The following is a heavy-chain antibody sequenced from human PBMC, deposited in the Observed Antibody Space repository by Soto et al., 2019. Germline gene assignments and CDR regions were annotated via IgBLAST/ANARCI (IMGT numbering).Heavy chain of an antibody. D-gene: IGHD1-26*01. J-gene: IGHJ4*02. CDR1: GYTFTVYY. Sequence: GASVKVSCKASGYTFTVYYMHWVRQAPGQGLEWMGWINPKSGGTMYPQKFQGRVTMTWDTSISTAYVALTRLRSDDTAGYYCARDLAKGGGSAGFDYWGQGTLVTVSS. CDR2: INPKSGGT. CDR3: ARDLAKGGGSAGFDY. V-gene: IGHV1-2*02.